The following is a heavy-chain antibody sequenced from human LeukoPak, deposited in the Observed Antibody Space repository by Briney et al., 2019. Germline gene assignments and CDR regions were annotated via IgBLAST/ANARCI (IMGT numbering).Heavy chain of an antibody. Sequence: SETLSLTCAVYGGSFSGYYWSWIRQPPGKGLEWIGYIYYSGSTNYNPSLKSRVTISVDTSKNQFSLKLSSVTAADTAVYYCARDNGDYYYYYMDVWGKGTTVTISS. D-gene: IGHD3-10*01. CDR3: ARDNGDYYYYYMDV. CDR2: IYYSGST. V-gene: IGHV4-59*01. J-gene: IGHJ6*03. CDR1: GGSFSGYY.